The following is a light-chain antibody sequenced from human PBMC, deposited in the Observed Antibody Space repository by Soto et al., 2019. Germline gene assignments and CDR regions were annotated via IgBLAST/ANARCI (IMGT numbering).Light chain of an antibody. CDR1: NSDIGAYNS. Sequence: QPVLTQPASVSGSPGPSITISCTGTNSDIGAYNSVSWYQQHPGIAPQLMIYDVSYRPSGISSRFSAAKSGNTASMTISGLQAADEADYYCSSFTTSGARVFGRGTKLTVL. J-gene: IGLJ2*01. CDR2: DVS. CDR3: SSFTTSGARV. V-gene: IGLV2-14*03.